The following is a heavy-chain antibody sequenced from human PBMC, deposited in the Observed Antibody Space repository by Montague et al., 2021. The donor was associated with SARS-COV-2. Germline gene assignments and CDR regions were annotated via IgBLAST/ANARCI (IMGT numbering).Heavy chain of an antibody. J-gene: IGHJ5*02. CDR3: ARERRYYDYVWGSYGSDP. D-gene: IGHD3-16*01. V-gene: IGHV4-61*02. CDR1: GGSISSGSYY. CDR2: IYTSGST. Sequence: TLSLTCTVSGGSISSGSYYWSWIRRPAGKGLEWIGRIYTSGSTNYNPSLKSRVTISVDTSKNQFSLKLSSVTAADTAVYYCARERRYYDYVWGSYGSDPWGQGTLVTVSS.